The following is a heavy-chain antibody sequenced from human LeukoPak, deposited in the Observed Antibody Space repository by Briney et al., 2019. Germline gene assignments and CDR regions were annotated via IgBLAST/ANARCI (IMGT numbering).Heavy chain of an antibody. V-gene: IGHV3-30*02. D-gene: IGHD2-8*02. J-gene: IGHJ4*02. Sequence: GGSLRLSCAAPGFTFSSSAMHWVRQGPGKGLEWVAYIAHHGSDKYYADSVKGRFTISRDNSRGTLYLQMNSLRPDDTALYYCAKDGSWSCTDWGQGTQVTVSS. CDR3: AKDGSWSCTD. CDR2: IAHHGSDK. CDR1: GFTFSSSA.